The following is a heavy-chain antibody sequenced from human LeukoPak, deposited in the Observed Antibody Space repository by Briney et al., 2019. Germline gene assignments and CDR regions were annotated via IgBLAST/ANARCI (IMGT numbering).Heavy chain of an antibody. Sequence: PSETLSLTCAVYGGSFSGYYWGWIRQPPGKGLEWIGSINYSGTTYYNPSLKSRLTISVDTSKNQFSLKLSSVTAADTAVYYCARDVPTGYHDYWGQGTLVTVSS. J-gene: IGHJ4*02. D-gene: IGHD3-9*01. CDR2: INYSGTT. V-gene: IGHV4-34*01. CDR3: ARDVPTGYHDY. CDR1: GGSFSGYY.